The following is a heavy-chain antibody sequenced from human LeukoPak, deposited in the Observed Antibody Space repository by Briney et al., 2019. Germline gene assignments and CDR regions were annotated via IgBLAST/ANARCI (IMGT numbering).Heavy chain of an antibody. CDR2: INSDGSEG. J-gene: IGHJ4*02. V-gene: IGHV3-7*01. D-gene: IGHD1-7*01. Sequence: GGSLRLSCAVSGFTFSGFWMSWSRQAPGKGLEWVASINSDGSEGYYADVVKGRFTISRDNAKNSLYLQINSLRAEDTALYFCATARNFRFEYWGQGSLVIVSA. CDR1: GFTFSGFW. CDR3: ATARNFRFEY.